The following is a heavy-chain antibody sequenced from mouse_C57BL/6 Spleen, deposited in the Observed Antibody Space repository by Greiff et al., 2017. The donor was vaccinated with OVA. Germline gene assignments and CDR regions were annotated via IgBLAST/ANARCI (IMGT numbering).Heavy chain of an antibody. CDR2: INPSNGGT. D-gene: IGHD2-4*01. CDR1: GYTFTSYW. CDR3: ARWGHYDYLWYFDV. Sequence: QVQLQQSGTELVKPGASVKLSCKASGYTFTSYWMHWVKQRPGQGLEWIGNINPSNGGTNYNEKFKSKATLTVDKSSSTAYMQLSSLTSEDSAVYYCARWGHYDYLWYFDVWGTGTTVTVSS. V-gene: IGHV1-53*01. J-gene: IGHJ1*03.